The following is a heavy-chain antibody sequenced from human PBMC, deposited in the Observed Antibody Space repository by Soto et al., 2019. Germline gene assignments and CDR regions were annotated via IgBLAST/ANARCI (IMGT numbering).Heavy chain of an antibody. J-gene: IGHJ4*01. D-gene: IGHD4-17*01. CDR1: GYTFTSYG. CDR2: ISAYNGNT. CDR3: ARDGYGDPPGVDY. Sequence: QVQLVQSGAEVKKPGASVKVSCKASGYTFTSYGISWVRQAPGQGLEWMGWISAYNGNTNHAQKLQGRVTMTPDTSTSRAYMEQRSLRSDDPAVYYCARDGYGDPPGVDYWGHRTLVTVSS. V-gene: IGHV1-18*04.